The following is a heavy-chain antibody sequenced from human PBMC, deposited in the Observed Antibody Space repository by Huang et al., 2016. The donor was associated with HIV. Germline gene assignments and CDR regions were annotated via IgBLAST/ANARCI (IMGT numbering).Heavy chain of an antibody. Sequence: QVQLQESGPGLVRPSETLSLTCSVSSVSMYAWYWRWIRQSAGEGLEWIGRIHPSGSSNYNPSLKSRGTMSVDTSRMELSLKLTSVTAADTAVYYCVSVDSSGYIDNWGQGTLVTVSS. J-gene: IGHJ4*02. CDR1: SVSMYAWY. CDR3: VSVDSSGYIDN. D-gene: IGHD3-22*01. V-gene: IGHV4-4*07. CDR2: IHPSGSS.